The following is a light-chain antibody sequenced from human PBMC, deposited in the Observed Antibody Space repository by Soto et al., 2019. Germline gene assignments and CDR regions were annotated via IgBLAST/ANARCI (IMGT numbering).Light chain of an antibody. Sequence: QSVLTQPPSASGTPGQRVTISCSGGSSNIGSNIVNWYQQLPGTAPKLLIYTNGQRPSGVPDRFSGSESGTSASLAISGLQSEDEADYYCAAWDDSLNGWVFGGGTKVTVL. J-gene: IGLJ3*02. CDR3: AAWDDSLNGWV. CDR2: TNG. V-gene: IGLV1-44*01. CDR1: SSNIGSNI.